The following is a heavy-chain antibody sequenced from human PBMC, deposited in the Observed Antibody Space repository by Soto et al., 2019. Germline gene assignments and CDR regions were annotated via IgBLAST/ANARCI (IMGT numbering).Heavy chain of an antibody. CDR2: INPRNGAT. J-gene: IGHJ6*02. V-gene: IGHV1-2*02. CDR1: GYTLTVYY. Sequence: QVQLVQSGAEVKKPGASVKVSCKASGYTLTVYYIYWVRQAPGQGLEWMGWINPRNGATNYAQKFQGRVTMTRATSIDTAYMELSGLRSDDTAIYFCARLPPPGLYYYGMDVWGQGTTVTVSS. CDR3: ARLPPPGLYYYGMDV.